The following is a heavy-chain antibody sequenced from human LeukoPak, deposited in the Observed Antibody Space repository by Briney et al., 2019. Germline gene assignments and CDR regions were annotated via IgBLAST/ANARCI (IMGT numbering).Heavy chain of an antibody. J-gene: IGHJ4*02. CDR3: ARGNSSGWSVELDY. CDR2: ISSSGSTI. V-gene: IGHV3-48*03. D-gene: IGHD6-19*01. Sequence: PGGSLRLSCAASGFTFSSYEMNWVRQAPGKGLERVSYISSSGSTIYYADSVKGRFTISRDNAKNSLYLQMNSLRAEDTAVYYCARGNSSGWSVELDYWGQGTLVTVSS. CDR1: GFTFSSYE.